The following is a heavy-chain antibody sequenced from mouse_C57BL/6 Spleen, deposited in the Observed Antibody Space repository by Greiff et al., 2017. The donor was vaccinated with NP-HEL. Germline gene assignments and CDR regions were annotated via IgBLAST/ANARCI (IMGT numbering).Heavy chain of an antibody. V-gene: IGHV5-12*01. D-gene: IGHD2-4*01. CDR2: ISNGGGST. CDR1: GFTFSDYY. Sequence: EVMLVESGGGLVQPGGSLKLSCAASGFTFSDYYMYWVRQTPEKRLEWVAYISNGGGSTYYPDTVKGRFTISRDNAKNTLYLQMSRLKSEDTAMYYCARHYYDYDVDYAMDYWGQGTSVTVSS. CDR3: ARHYYDYDVDYAMDY. J-gene: IGHJ4*01.